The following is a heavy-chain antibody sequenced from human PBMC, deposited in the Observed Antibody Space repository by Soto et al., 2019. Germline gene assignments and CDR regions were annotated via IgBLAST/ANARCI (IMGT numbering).Heavy chain of an antibody. Sequence: QVQLQESGPGLMKPSETLSLTCTVSGGSISSYYWSWIRQPAGKGLEWIGRIYTSGSTNYNPSLKSRVTMSVDTSKNQFSLKLSSVTAADTAVYYCARDSIRKDYNYATPYYGVDVWGQGTTVTVSS. CDR1: GGSISSYY. D-gene: IGHD2-15*01. V-gene: IGHV4-4*07. J-gene: IGHJ6*02. CDR2: IYTSGST. CDR3: ARDSIRKDYNYATPYYGVDV.